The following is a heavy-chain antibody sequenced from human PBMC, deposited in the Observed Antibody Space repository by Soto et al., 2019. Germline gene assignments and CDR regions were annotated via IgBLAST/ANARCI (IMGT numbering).Heavy chain of an antibody. CDR2: IIPLFGTP. CDR3: ARDRDDYGSGNYYNRIDF. V-gene: IGHV1-69*01. J-gene: IGHJ4*02. D-gene: IGHD3-10*01. CDR1: GGIFSTYA. Sequence: QVQLLQSGAEVKNPGSSVKVSCKASGGIFSTYAISWLRQAPGQGLEWMGGIIPLFGTPNYAQRLQGRVTITADESMSTAYMEQSRLRYEDTAVYYCARDRDDYGSGNYYNRIDFWGQGTLVTVSS.